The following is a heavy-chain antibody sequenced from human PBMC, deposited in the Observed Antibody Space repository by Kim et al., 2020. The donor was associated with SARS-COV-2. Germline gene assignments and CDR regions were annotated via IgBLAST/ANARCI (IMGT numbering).Heavy chain of an antibody. D-gene: IGHD2-15*01. CDR2: IKQDGTTT. CDR1: GFTFRSYS. V-gene: IGHV3-7*01. CDR3: ARRKISSLRWWSDGSDGSYDLGHHLDV. Sequence: GGSLRLSCAASGFTFRSYSMSWVRQGPGKGLEWVANIKQDGTTTYYVDSVKGRFTIFRDNAQNSLHLLMNSLRAEDTAVYYCARRKISSLRWWSDGSDGSYDLGHHLDVWGQGTMVTVSS. J-gene: IGHJ3*01.